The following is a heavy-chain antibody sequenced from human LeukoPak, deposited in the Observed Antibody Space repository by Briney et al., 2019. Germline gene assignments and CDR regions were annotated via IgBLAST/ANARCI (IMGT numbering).Heavy chain of an antibody. D-gene: IGHD6-19*01. CDR3: ARRSAVAGTLDY. V-gene: IGHV3-23*01. J-gene: IGHJ4*02. CDR2: ISGSGGST. CDR1: GLTFSSYA. Sequence: GGSLRLSCAASGLTFSSYAMSWVRQAPGEGLEWVSAISGSGGSTYYADSVKGRFTISRDNAKNSLYLQMNSLRAEDTAVYYCARRSAVAGTLDYWGQGTLVTVSS.